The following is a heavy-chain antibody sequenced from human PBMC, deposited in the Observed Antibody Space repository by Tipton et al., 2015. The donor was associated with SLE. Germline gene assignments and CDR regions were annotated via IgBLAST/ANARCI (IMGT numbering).Heavy chain of an antibody. CDR3: ARDYGSVVQGVIRYFDY. V-gene: IGHV4-61*02. Sequence: TLSLTCTVSGGSISSGGYYWSWIRQPAGKGLEWIGRIYTSGSTNYNPSLKSRVTMSVDTSKNQFSLKLSSVTAADTAVYYCARDYGSVVQGVIRYFDYWGQGTLVTVSS. D-gene: IGHD3-10*01. CDR1: GGSISSGGYY. CDR2: IYTSGST. J-gene: IGHJ4*02.